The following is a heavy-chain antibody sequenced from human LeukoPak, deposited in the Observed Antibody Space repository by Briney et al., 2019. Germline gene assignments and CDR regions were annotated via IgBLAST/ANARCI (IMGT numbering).Heavy chain of an antibody. J-gene: IGHJ4*02. V-gene: IGHV1-18*01. CDR2: ISDYNGNT. D-gene: IGHD4-17*01. CDR1: GYTFTTYG. CDR3: ARDTPLPTVTTRGSFDY. Sequence: GASVKVSCKASGYTFTTYGISWVRQAPGQGLEWMGWISDYNGNTNYAQKVQGRVTMTTDTSTSTAYMELRSLRSDDTAVYYCARDTPLPTVTTRGSFDYWGQGTLVTVSS.